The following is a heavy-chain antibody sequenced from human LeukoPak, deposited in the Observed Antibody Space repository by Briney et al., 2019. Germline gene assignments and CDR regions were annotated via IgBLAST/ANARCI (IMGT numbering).Heavy chain of an antibody. CDR3: AKASYSSSSVGLFDY. Sequence: GASVKVSCKVSGYTLTELSMHWVRQAPGKGLEWMGGFDPEDGETIYAQKFQGRVTMTEDTSTDTAYMELSSLRAEDTALYYCAKASYSSSSVGLFDYWGQGTLVTVSS. D-gene: IGHD6-13*01. J-gene: IGHJ4*02. CDR2: FDPEDGET. CDR1: GYTLTELS. V-gene: IGHV1-24*01.